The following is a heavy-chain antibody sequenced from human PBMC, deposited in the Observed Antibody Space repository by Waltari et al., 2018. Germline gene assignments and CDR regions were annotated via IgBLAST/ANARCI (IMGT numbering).Heavy chain of an antibody. CDR1: GGTFSSYA. D-gene: IGHD6-13*01. Sequence: QVQLVQSGAEVKKPGSSVKVSCKASGGTFSSYAISWVRQAPGQGLEWMGRIIPIFGTANYAQKFQGRVTITADKSTSTAYMELSSLRSEDTAVYYCASPPRSRAGSSSWYYSHWGQGTLVTVSS. V-gene: IGHV1-69*13. CDR3: ASPPRSRAGSSSWYYSH. CDR2: IIPIFGTA. J-gene: IGHJ4*02.